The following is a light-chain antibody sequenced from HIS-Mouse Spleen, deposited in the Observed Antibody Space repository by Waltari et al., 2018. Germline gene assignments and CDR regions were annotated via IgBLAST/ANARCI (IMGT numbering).Light chain of an antibody. V-gene: IGKV4-1*01. CDR1: QSVLYSSNNKNH. J-gene: IGKJ4*01. Sequence: DIVMTQSPDSLAVSLGERDTINCKSSQSVLYSSNNKNHLAWYQQKPGQPPKLLIYWASTRESGVPDRFSGSGSGTDFTLTISSLQAEDVAVYYCEQYYSTPLTFGGGTKVEIK. CDR3: EQYYSTPLT. CDR2: WAS.